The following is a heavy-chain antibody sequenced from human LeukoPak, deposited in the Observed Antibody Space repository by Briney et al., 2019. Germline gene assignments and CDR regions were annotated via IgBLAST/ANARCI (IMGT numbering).Heavy chain of an antibody. D-gene: IGHD3-16*02. J-gene: IGHJ4*02. V-gene: IGHV3-33*01. CDR2: IWYDGSNK. CDR1: GFTFSSYG. Sequence: PGRSLRLSCAASGFTFSSYGMHWVRQAPGKGLEWVAVIWYDGSNKYYADSVKGRFTISRDNSKNTLYLQMNSLRAEDTAVYYCARDESITFGGVIVMLDYFDYWGQGTLVTVSS. CDR3: ARDESITFGGVIVMLDYFDY.